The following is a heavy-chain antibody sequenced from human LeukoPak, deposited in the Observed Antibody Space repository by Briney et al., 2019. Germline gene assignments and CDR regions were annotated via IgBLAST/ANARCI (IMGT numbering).Heavy chain of an antibody. J-gene: IGHJ6*03. CDR1: GGSISSSSYY. Sequence: SETLSLTCTVSGGSISSSSYYWGWIRQPPGKGLEWIGSIYYSGSSYYNPSLKSRVTISVDTSKNQFSLKLSSVTAADTAVYYCARTGLRVGTDYHYYYMDVWGKGTTVTVS. D-gene: IGHD2-8*01. CDR3: ARTGLRVGTDYHYYYMDV. V-gene: IGHV4-39*07. CDR2: IYYSGSS.